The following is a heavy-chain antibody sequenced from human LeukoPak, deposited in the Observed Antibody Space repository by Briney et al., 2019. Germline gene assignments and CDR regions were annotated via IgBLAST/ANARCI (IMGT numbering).Heavy chain of an antibody. Sequence: KPSETLSLTCTVSGGSISSYYWSWIRQPPGKGLEWIGYIYYSGCTNYNPSLKSRVTISVDTSKNQFSLKLSSVTAADTAVYYCASGDGRGYSPHYWGQGTLVTVSS. J-gene: IGHJ4*02. D-gene: IGHD2-15*01. V-gene: IGHV4-59*01. CDR2: IYYSGCT. CDR1: GGSISSYY. CDR3: ASGDGRGYSPHY.